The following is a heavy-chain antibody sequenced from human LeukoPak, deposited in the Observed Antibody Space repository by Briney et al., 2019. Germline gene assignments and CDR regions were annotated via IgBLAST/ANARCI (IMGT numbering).Heavy chain of an antibody. V-gene: IGHV3-30*02. CDR1: GFSFSRYD. Sequence: GGSLRLSCAASGFSFSRYDIHWVRQAPGKGLEWVAFIRYDGSNKNYADSVKGRFTISRDNFMSTVYLQMNSLRAEDTAVYYCAIDRQTITIFGVVNTPRANFDYWGQGTLVTVSS. CDR3: AIDRQTITIFGVVNTPRANFDY. J-gene: IGHJ4*02. CDR2: IRYDGSNK. D-gene: IGHD3-3*01.